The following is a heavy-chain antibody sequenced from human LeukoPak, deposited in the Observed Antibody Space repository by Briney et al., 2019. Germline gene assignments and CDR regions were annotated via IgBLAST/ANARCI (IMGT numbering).Heavy chain of an antibody. J-gene: IGHJ4*02. CDR2: IYYSGST. CDR3: ARRKYCSGGSCYDYFDY. CDR1: GGSISSSGYY. Sequence: PSETLSLTCTVSGGSISSSGYYWGWIRQPPGKGLEWIGSIYYSGSTYYNPSLKSRVTISVDTSKNQFSLKLSSVTAADTAVYYCARRKYCSGGSCYDYFDYWGQGTLVTVSS. D-gene: IGHD2-15*01. V-gene: IGHV4-39*01.